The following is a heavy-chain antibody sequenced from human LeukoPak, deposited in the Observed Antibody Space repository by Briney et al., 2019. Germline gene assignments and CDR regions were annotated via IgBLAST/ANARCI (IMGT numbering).Heavy chain of an antibody. CDR2: IYSGGRI. V-gene: IGHV4-38-2*02. CDR1: GFTVSGNY. J-gene: IGHJ3*02. D-gene: IGHD4-11*01. CDR3: ARALWDYGNYVHAFDI. Sequence: GSLRLSCTASGFTVSGNYMNWVRQAPGKGLEWIGSIYSGGRIYYNPSLKSRVSISIDTSNNDLSLKVTSVTAADTAGYYCARALWDYGNYVHAFDIWGQGTMVTVSS.